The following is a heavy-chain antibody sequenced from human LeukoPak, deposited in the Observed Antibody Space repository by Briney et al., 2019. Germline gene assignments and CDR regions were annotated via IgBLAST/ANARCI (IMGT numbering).Heavy chain of an antibody. CDR3: ARGGYGDYKLHYYHYGMDV. V-gene: IGHV4-59*01. CDR1: GDSINNYY. D-gene: IGHD4-17*01. Sequence: SETLSLTCTVSGDSINNYYWSWIRQPPGKGLEWIGYIFYSGGTKYNPSLKSRVAISIAMSKNQSSLNLNSVTAADTAVYYCARGGYGDYKLHYYHYGMDVWGQGTTVTVSS. J-gene: IGHJ6*02. CDR2: IFYSGGT.